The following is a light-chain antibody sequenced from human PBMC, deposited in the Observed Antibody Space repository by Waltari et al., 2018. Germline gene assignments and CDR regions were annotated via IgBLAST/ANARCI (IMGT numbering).Light chain of an antibody. V-gene: IGLV1-47*01. CDR3: AAWDDSLRTWV. CDR1: SSNIGGGNY. Sequence: QSVLTQPPSASGPPGQRVTISCSGGSSNIGGGNYVYWYNQVAGTAPKLLIYRNNQRPSGVPVRFSASKSGTSASLAISGLRPEDEADYYCAAWDDSLRTWVFGGGTKVTVL. CDR2: RNN. J-gene: IGLJ3*02.